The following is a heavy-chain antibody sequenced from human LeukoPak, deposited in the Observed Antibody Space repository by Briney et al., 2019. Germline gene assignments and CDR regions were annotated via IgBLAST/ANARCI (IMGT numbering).Heavy chain of an antibody. Sequence: SETLSLTCTVSGGSISSSSYYWGWIRQPPGKGLEWIGSIYYSGSTYYNPSLKSRVTISVDTSKNQFSLKLSSVTAEDTAVYYCARTLVGATRPYYFDYWGQGTLVTVSS. J-gene: IGHJ4*02. CDR3: ARTLVGATRPYYFDY. CDR1: GGSISSSSYY. D-gene: IGHD1-26*01. CDR2: IYYSGST. V-gene: IGHV4-39*07.